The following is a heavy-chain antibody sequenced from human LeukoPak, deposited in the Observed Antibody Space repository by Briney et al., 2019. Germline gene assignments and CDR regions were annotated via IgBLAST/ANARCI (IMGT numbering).Heavy chain of an antibody. D-gene: IGHD4-17*01. J-gene: IGHJ4*02. CDR2: ISGSGDST. CDR3: ARLYGDYVSTFDY. V-gene: IGHV3-23*01. CDR1: GFTFSSYA. Sequence: GGSLRLSCAASGFTFSSYAMSWVRQAPGKGLEWVSAISGSGDSTYYADSVKGRFTISRDNSKNTLYLQMNSLRAEDTAVYYCARLYGDYVSTFDYWGQGTLVTVSS.